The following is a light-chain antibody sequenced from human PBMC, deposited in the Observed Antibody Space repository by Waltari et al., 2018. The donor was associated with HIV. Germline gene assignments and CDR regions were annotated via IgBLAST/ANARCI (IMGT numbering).Light chain of an antibody. CDR2: SNN. CDR1: RSNIGSNP. V-gene: IGLV1-44*01. J-gene: IGLJ3*02. CDR3: ATWDDALSGPV. Sequence: QSVLTPPPSASGTPGQRVIISCSGNRSNIGSNPCKWYQQFSGAAPTLLIYSNNQWPSAVPDRFSGSKSGSAASLAISGLKSEDEADYHCATWDDALSGPVFGAGTKLTV.